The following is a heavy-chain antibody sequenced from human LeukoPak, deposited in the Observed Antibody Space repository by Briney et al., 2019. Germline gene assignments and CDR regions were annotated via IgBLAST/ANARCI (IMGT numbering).Heavy chain of an antibody. J-gene: IGHJ6*03. V-gene: IGHV4-39*07. Sequence: PSETLSLTCTVSGGSLSSSSYYWGWIRQPPGKGLEWIGSIYYSGSTYYNPSLKSRVTISVDTSKNQFSLKLSSVTAADTAVYYCARAYCSGNSCYIYYYYYYYMDVWGKGTTVTVSS. CDR2: IYYSGST. CDR1: GGSLSSSSYY. D-gene: IGHD2-15*01. CDR3: ARAYCSGNSCYIYYYYYYYMDV.